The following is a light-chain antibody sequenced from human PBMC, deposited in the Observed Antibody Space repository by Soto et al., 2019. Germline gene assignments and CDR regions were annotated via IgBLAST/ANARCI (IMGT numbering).Light chain of an antibody. CDR3: QHYNSYSGA. J-gene: IGKJ1*01. CDR1: QTISSW. V-gene: IGKV1-5*03. Sequence: DIQMTQSPSTLSGSVGDRVTITCRASQTISSWLAWYQQKPGKAPKPLIYKASTLKSGVPSRFSGSGSGTEFTLTISSLQPDDFATYYCQHYNSYSGAFGQGTKVELK. CDR2: KAS.